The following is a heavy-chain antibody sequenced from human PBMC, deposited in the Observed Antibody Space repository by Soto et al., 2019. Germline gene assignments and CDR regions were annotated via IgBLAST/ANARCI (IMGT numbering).Heavy chain of an antibody. CDR3: ARSGYYDSSGYYSSGGFDP. CDR2: MNPNSGNT. J-gene: IGHJ5*02. Sequence: QVQLVQSGAEVKKPGASVKVSCKASGYTFTSYDINWVRQATGQGLEWMGWMNPNSGNTGYAQKFQGRVTMTGNTSISTAYMELSSLRSEDTAVYYCARSGYYDSSGYYSSGGFDPWGQGTLVTVSS. CDR1: GYTFTSYD. V-gene: IGHV1-8*01. D-gene: IGHD3-22*01.